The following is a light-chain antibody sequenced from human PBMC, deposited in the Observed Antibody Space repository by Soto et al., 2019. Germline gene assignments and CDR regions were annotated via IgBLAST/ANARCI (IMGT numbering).Light chain of an antibody. CDR3: QQFNNYPRT. CDR1: QSFSSY. V-gene: IGKV1D-13*01. CDR2: DAS. J-gene: IGKJ4*01. Sequence: IELTQIPSNLKGVVGGRVIVPCVASQSFSSYLNWYQQKPGKAPKLLIYDASRLESGVPSRFSGSGSGTDFTLAVRSLQPEDFATFYCQQFNNYPRTVGGGTKVDIK.